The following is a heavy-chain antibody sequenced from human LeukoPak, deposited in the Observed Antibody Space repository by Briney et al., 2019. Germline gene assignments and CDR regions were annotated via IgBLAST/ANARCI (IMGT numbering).Heavy chain of an antibody. Sequence: ASVKVSFKASGYTFTSYGISWVRQAPGQGLEWMGWISTYNGNTNHAQKLQGKVTMTTDTSTSTAYLELRSLRSDDTAIYYCARDVQVRGVIVWSSPDYWGQGTLVTVSS. V-gene: IGHV1-18*01. CDR3: ARDVQVRGVIVWSSPDY. CDR1: GYTFTSYG. CDR2: ISTYNGNT. J-gene: IGHJ4*02. D-gene: IGHD3-10*01.